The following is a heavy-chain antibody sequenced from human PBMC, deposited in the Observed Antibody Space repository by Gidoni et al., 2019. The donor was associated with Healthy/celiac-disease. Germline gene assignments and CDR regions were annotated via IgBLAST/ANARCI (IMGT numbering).Heavy chain of an antibody. CDR1: GVTFSSYS. D-gene: IGHD3-22*01. CDR2: ISSSSSTI. CDR3: ARDSAPSYDSSGYYWGDAFDI. Sequence: LRLSCAASGVTFSSYSMNWVRQAPGKGLEWVSYISSSSSTIYYADSVKGRFTISRDNAKNSLYLQMNSLRDEDTAVYYCARDSAPSYDSSGYYWGDAFDIWGQGTMVTVSS. V-gene: IGHV3-48*02. J-gene: IGHJ3*02.